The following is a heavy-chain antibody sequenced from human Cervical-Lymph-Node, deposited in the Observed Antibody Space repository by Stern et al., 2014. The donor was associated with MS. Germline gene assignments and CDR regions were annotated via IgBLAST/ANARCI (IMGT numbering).Heavy chain of an antibody. V-gene: IGHV3-74*02. CDR1: GFTFSDYW. D-gene: IGHD3-10*01. CDR2: IRSEGSSL. J-gene: IGHJ4*02. Sequence: EVQLVESGGGVVQRGGSLRLSCVASGFTFSDYWMHWVRQAPGKGLVWVSRIRSEGSSLNYADSVKGRFTIPRNNAKNTLFLKMNSLRAEDTAMYYCTRGRGYPPRLDYWGQGTLVTVSS. CDR3: TRGRGYPPRLDY.